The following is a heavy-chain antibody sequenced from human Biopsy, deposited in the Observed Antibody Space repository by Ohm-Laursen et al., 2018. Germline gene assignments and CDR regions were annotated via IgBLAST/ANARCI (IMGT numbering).Heavy chain of an antibody. V-gene: IGHV4-59*12. J-gene: IGHJ6*02. Sequence: GTLSLTCTVSRGSISSYYWSWIRQPPGKGLEWIGYMSNSGSTNHNPSLKSRVSMSVDTSKNQLSLTLRSVTAADTAVYYCARDLPSSYYYAMDVWGQGTTVTVSS. CDR2: MSNSGST. CDR3: ARDLPSSYYYAMDV. CDR1: RGSISSYY.